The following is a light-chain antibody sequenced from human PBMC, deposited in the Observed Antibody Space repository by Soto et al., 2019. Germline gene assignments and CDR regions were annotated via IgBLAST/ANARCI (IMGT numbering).Light chain of an antibody. Sequence: EIVMTQSPATLYVSPGERATLSCGASQSVSSTLAWDQQKPGHSPRLLIYGASTRATGVPARFSGSGSGTEITLAISSLQSGDFAVYYCQQYSHWPYTVRQRTKLEIK. CDR1: QSVSST. CDR3: QQYSHWPYT. CDR2: GAS. J-gene: IGKJ2*01. V-gene: IGKV3-15*01.